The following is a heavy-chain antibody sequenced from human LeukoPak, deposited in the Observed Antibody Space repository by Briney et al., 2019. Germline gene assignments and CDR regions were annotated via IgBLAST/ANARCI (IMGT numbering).Heavy chain of an antibody. CDR1: GFTFSGPA. V-gene: IGHV3-73*01. CDR3: ARHGLAFDY. D-gene: IGHD3-16*01. J-gene: IGHJ4*02. CDR2: IRSKANYYAT. Sequence: PGGSLKLSCAASGFTFSGPAMHWVRQASGKGLEWLGHIRSKANYYATAYAASVKGTFTISRDDSKNTAYLQVNGLKIEDTAVYYCARHGLAFDYWGQGTLVTVSS.